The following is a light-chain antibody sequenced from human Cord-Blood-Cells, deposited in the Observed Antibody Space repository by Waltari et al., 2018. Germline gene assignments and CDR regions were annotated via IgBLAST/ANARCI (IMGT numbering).Light chain of an antibody. J-gene: IGLJ3*02. CDR3: CSYAGSYTWV. CDR2: DVS. Sequence: QSALTQPRPVSGSPGQSVTISCTGTSSDVGGYNYVSWYQQHPGKAPKLMIYDVSTRPSGVPDRFSGSKSGNTASLTISGLQAEDEADYYCCSYAGSYTWVFGGGTKLTVL. V-gene: IGLV2-11*01. CDR1: SSDVGGYNY.